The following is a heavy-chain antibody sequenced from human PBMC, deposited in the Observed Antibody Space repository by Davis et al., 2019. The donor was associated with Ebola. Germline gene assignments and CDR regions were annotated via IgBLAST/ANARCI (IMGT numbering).Heavy chain of an antibody. J-gene: IGHJ6*02. CDR3: AKDVFSSVTIFGVVNNYYYYGMDV. Sequence: GGSLRLSCAASGFTFDDYAMHWVRQAPGKGLEWVSGISWNSGSIGYADSVKGRFTISRDNSKNTLYLQMNSLRAEDTAVYYCAKDVFSSVTIFGVVNNYYYYGMDVWGQGTTVTVSS. D-gene: IGHD3-3*01. CDR2: ISWNSGSI. V-gene: IGHV3-9*01. CDR1: GFTFDDYA.